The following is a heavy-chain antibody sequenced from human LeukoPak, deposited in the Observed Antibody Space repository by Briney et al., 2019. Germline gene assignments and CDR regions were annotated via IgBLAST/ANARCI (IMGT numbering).Heavy chain of an antibody. CDR3: ARGGLENGYHSNDGFDI. D-gene: IGHD3-22*01. V-gene: IGHV4-59*01. CDR1: GGSISGYY. CDR2: IYYSGST. Sequence: TSSETLSLTCTVSGGSISGYYWSWIRQPPGKGLEWIGNIYYSGSTKYNPSLKSRVTMSVDTSRNQFSLKLSSVTAADTAVYYCARGGLENGYHSNDGFDIWGQGTMVTVSS. J-gene: IGHJ3*02.